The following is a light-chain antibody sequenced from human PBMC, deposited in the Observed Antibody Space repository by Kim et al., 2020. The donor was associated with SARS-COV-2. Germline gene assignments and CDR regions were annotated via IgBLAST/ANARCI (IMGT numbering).Light chain of an antibody. V-gene: IGKV3-20*01. CDR3: QQYGSSPR. J-gene: IGKJ4*01. Sequence: LSQGERPTLSCRASQSVPFNYLARYQQKPGQTARLVIYGASSRATGVTDRFSGSGSGTDFTLTISRLEPEDFAVYYCQQYGSSPRFGGGTKVDIK. CDR2: GAS. CDR1: QSVPFNY.